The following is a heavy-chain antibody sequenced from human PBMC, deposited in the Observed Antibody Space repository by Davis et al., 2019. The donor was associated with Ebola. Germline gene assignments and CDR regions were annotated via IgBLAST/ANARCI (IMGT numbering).Heavy chain of an antibody. Sequence: GESLKISCAASGFTFSSYGLHWVRQPAGKGLEWVAVIWYDGRNKYYADSVKGRFTISRDNSKNTLYLQMNSLRPEDTAVYYCARDSDDYSFDYWGQGTLVTVSS. V-gene: IGHV3-33*01. J-gene: IGHJ4*02. CDR3: ARDSDDYSFDY. CDR2: IWYDGRNK. D-gene: IGHD4-11*01. CDR1: GFTFSSYG.